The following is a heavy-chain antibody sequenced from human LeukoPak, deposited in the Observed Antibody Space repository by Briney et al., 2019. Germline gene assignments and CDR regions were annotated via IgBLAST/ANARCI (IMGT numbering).Heavy chain of an antibody. J-gene: IGHJ6*03. CDR1: GFTFTSSA. V-gene: IGHV1-58*02. CDR3: AADHNSYGSRDMDV. D-gene: IGHD5-18*01. CDR2: IVVGSGNT. Sequence: SVKVSCKASGFTFTSSAMQWVRQARGQRLEWIGWIVVGSGNTNYAQKFQERVTITRDTSTSTAYMELSSLRSEDTAVYYCAADHNSYGSRDMDVWGKGTTVTVSS.